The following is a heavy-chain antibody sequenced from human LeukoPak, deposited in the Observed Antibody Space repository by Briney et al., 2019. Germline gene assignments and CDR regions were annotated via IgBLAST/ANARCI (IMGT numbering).Heavy chain of an antibody. CDR3: AKVPRSVTTAFY. CDR2: ISYDGSNK. D-gene: IGHD4-17*01. CDR1: GFTVSSNY. Sequence: GGSLRLSCAASGFTVSSNYMSWVRQAPGKGLEWVAVISYDGSNKYYADSVKGRFTISRDNSKNTLYLQMNSLRAEDTAVYYCAKVPRSVTTAFYWGQGTLVTVSS. J-gene: IGHJ4*02. V-gene: IGHV3-30*18.